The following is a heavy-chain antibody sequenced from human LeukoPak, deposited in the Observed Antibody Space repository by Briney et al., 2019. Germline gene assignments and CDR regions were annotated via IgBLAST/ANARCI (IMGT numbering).Heavy chain of an antibody. J-gene: IGHJ6*03. D-gene: IGHD2-21*02. CDR2: INPNSGGT. Sequence: ASVKVSCKASGYIFTDYYMHWVRQAPGQELGWMGRINPNSGGTNYAQKLQGRVTMTTDTSTSTAYMELRSLRSDDTAVYYCAREVKARSYCGGDCYLDYMDVWGKGTTVTVSS. CDR3: AREVKARSYCGGDCYLDYMDV. V-gene: IGHV1/OR15-1*04. CDR1: GYIFTDYY.